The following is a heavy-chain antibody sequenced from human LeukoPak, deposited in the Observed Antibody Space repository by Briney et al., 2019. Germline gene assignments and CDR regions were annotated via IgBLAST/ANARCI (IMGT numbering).Heavy chain of an antibody. D-gene: IGHD3-16*01. V-gene: IGHV3-30*02. Sequence: GGSLRLSCAASGFTFSGYAMHWVRQAPGKGLEWVAFLQSDGNNRYYADSVKGRFTISRDNSKNTLFLQMSSLRAEDTAVYYCAKNWATYYFDYWGQGTLVTVSS. CDR3: AKNWATYYFDY. CDR1: GFTFSGYA. CDR2: LQSDGNNR. J-gene: IGHJ4*02.